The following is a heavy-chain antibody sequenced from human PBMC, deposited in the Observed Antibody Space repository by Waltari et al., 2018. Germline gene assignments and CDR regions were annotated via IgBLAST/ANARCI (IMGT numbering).Heavy chain of an antibody. CDR1: GGSFSGYY. D-gene: IGHD5-12*01. CDR3: ARGGLRLQSRSDY. CDR2: INHSGST. V-gene: IGHV4-34*01. Sequence: QVQLQQWGAGLLKPSETLSLTCAVSGGSFSGYYWSWIRQPPGKGLEWIGEINHSGSTNYNPSLKSRVTISVDTSKNQFSLKLSSVTAADTAVYYCARGGLRLQSRSDYWGQGTLVTVSS. J-gene: IGHJ4*02.